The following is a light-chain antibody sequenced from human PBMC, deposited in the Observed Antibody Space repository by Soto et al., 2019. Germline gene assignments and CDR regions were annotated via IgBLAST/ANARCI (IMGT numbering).Light chain of an antibody. CDR1: SSDVGGYDY. Sequence: QSALTQPASVSGSPGQSITISCTGTSSDVGGYDYVSWYQHHPGKAPKLVISEVTNRPSGVSDRFSGSRSGNTASLTISGLQAEDEADYYCSSYTTSSTLVFGGGTKSPS. CDR2: EVT. V-gene: IGLV2-14*01. CDR3: SSYTTSSTLV. J-gene: IGLJ3*02.